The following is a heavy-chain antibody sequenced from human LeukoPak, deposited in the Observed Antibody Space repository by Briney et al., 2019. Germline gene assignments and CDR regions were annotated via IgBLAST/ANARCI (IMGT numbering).Heavy chain of an antibody. D-gene: IGHD1-7*01. CDR3: ARDRGITGTTRAAYYMDV. Sequence: HPGGSLRLSCAASGFTFSSYSMNWVRQAPGKGLEWVSYISSSSSTIYYADSVKGRFTISRDNAKNSLYLQMNSLRAEDTAVYYCARDRGITGTTRAAYYMDVWGKGTTVTVSS. V-gene: IGHV3-48*01. CDR2: ISSSSSTI. CDR1: GFTFSSYS. J-gene: IGHJ6*03.